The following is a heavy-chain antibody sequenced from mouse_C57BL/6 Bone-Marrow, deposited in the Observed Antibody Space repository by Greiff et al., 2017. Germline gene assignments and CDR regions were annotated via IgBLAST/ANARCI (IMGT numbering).Heavy chain of an antibody. CDR3: ARSRYYYGRSLFAY. CDR2: INPGSGGT. J-gene: IGHJ3*01. Sequence: QVQLQQSGAELVRPGTSVKVSCKASGYAFTNYLIEWVKQRPGQGLEWIGVINPGSGGTNYNEKFKGKATLTADKSSSTAYMQLSSLTSEDSAVYFCARSRYYYGRSLFAYWGQGTLVTVSA. CDR1: GYAFTNYL. V-gene: IGHV1-54*01. D-gene: IGHD1-1*01.